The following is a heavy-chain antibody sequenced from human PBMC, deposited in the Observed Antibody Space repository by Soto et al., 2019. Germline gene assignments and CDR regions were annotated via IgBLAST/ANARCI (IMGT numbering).Heavy chain of an antibody. CDR2: ISRSSSTI. CDR3: ASAGNKHYYYYMDV. J-gene: IGHJ6*03. CDR1: GFTFSSYS. D-gene: IGHD3-10*01. Sequence: EVQLVETGGGLVQPGGSLRLSCVGSGFTFSSYSMNWVRQAPGKGLEWVSYISRSSSTIFYADSVKGRFAISRDNAKNSLYLQMNSLRAEDTAVYYCASAGNKHYYYYMDVWGKGTTVTVSS. V-gene: IGHV3-48*01.